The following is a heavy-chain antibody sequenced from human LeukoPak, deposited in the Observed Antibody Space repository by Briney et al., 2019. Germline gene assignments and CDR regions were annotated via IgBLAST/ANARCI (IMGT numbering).Heavy chain of an antibody. J-gene: IGHJ6*02. V-gene: IGHV3-23*01. CDR1: GFTFSSYA. D-gene: IGHD6-13*01. Sequence: GGSLRLSCAASGFTFSSYAMSWVRQAPGKGLEWVSAISGSGGSTYYADSVKGRFTISRDNSKNTLYLQMNSLRAEDTAVYYCGRSGSPYYYNGMDVWGQGTTVTVSS. CDR3: GRSGSPYYYNGMDV. CDR2: ISGSGGST.